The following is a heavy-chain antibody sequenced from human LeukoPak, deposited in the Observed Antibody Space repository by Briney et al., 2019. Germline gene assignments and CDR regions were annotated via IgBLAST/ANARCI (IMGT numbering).Heavy chain of an antibody. J-gene: IGHJ4*02. CDR1: GFTFTNYA. V-gene: IGHV3-23*01. Sequence: GGSLRLSCAASGFTFTNYAMSWVCQAPGKGLEWVSTVTGSGDSTFYAVSVKGRFTISRDNSKNTLFLQMNSLRAEDTAVYYCAKARGNYFTHLDYWGQGTLVTVSS. D-gene: IGHD2/OR15-2a*01. CDR3: AKARGNYFTHLDY. CDR2: VTGSGDST.